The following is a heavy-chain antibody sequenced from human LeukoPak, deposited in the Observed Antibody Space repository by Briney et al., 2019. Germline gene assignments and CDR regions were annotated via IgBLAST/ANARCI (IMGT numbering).Heavy chain of an antibody. J-gene: IGHJ3*02. Sequence: SETLSLTCTVSGGSISSYYWSLIRQPPGKGLEWIGYSYYSGSTNYNPSLKSRVTISVDTSKNQFSLKLSSVTAADTAVYYCARVFGGIVGANAFDIWGQGTMVTVSS. CDR3: ARVFGGIVGANAFDI. CDR1: GGSISSYY. CDR2: SYYSGST. D-gene: IGHD1-26*01. V-gene: IGHV4-59*01.